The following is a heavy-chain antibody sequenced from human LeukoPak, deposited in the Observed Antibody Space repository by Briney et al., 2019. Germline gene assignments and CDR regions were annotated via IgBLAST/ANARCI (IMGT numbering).Heavy chain of an antibody. V-gene: IGHV4-30-2*01. Sequence: SETLSLTCTVSGGSISSGGYYWSWIRQPPGKGLEWIGYIYHSGSTYYNPSLESRVTISVDRSKNQFSLKLNSVTAADTAVYYCARGGSGSPLDYWGQGTLATVSS. J-gene: IGHJ4*02. CDR3: ARGGSGSPLDY. CDR1: GGSISSGGYY. D-gene: IGHD3-10*01. CDR2: IYHSGST.